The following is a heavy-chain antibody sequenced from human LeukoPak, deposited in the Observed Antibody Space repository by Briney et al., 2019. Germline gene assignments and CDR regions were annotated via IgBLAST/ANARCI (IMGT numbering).Heavy chain of an antibody. J-gene: IGHJ4*02. Sequence: GGSLRLSCAASGFTLSSYEMNWVRQAPGKGLEWVSYTSSSGSTKYYADSVKGRFTISRDNAKNSLYLQMNSLRAEDTAIYYCARTISRAYYWGQGTLVTVSS. CDR2: TSSSGSTK. CDR1: GFTLSSYE. V-gene: IGHV3-48*03. D-gene: IGHD2/OR15-2a*01. CDR3: ARTISRAYY.